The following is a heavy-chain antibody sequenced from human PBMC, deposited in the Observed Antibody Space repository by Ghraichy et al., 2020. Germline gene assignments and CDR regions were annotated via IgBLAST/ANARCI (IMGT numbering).Heavy chain of an antibody. CDR2: ISSDGSST. Sequence: WVSRISSDGSSTGYADSVKGRFTISSDTAKNTLYLQMNSLRAEYTAVYYCARVVGLDLRNYCYDGMDV. CDR3: ARVVGLDLRNYCYDGMDV. J-gene: IGHJ6*01. D-gene: IGHD3/OR15-3a*01. V-gene: IGHV3-74*01.